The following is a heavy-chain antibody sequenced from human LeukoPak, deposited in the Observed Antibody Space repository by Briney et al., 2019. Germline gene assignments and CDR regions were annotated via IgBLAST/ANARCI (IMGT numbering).Heavy chain of an antibody. Sequence: GGSLRLSCAASGFTFSNYGMSWVRQAPGKGLEWVSGISGIGDNTYYADSVKGRSSISRDNSKNTLYLQMDSLRAEDTAVYHCAKTNGYYDYWGRGTLVTVSS. CDR3: AKTNGYYDY. D-gene: IGHD3-22*01. CDR2: ISGIGDNT. J-gene: IGHJ4*02. V-gene: IGHV3-23*01. CDR1: GFTFSNYG.